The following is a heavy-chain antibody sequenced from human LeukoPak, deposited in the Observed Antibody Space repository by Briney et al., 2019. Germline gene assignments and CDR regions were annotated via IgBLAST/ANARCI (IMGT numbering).Heavy chain of an antibody. CDR1: GFTFSNYD. Sequence: GGSLRLSCAASGFTFSNYDMNWVRQAPGKGLEWVSHISSGGSIKYYADSVKGRFTISRDNAKNSLYLQMNSLRDEDTAVYYCARDGRFDYWGQGTLVTVSS. CDR3: ARDGRFDY. D-gene: IGHD1-26*01. V-gene: IGHV3-48*02. CDR2: ISSGGSIK. J-gene: IGHJ4*02.